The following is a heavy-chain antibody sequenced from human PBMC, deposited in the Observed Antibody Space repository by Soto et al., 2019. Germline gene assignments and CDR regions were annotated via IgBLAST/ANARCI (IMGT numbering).Heavy chain of an antibody. CDR1: GFPLRNARMV. CDR3: ARMLAVNYYYYHVDV. J-gene: IGHJ6*02. V-gene: IGHV2-26*01. D-gene: IGHD3-22*01. CDR2: ILSSDEK. Sequence: QVTLKESGPVLVKPTETLTLTCTVSGFPLRNARMVVSWIRQPPGTALEWLAHILSSDEKSYNTFLKGGVTHSKDTSKSQVVLTMTYVDPVDTATYFCARMLAVNYYYYHVDVWGDGTTVTVS.